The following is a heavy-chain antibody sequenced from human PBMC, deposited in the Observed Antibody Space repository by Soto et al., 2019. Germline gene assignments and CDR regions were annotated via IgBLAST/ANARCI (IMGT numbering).Heavy chain of an antibody. Sequence: ASVKVSCKVSGYTLTELSMHWVRQAPGKGLEWMGGFDPEDGETIYAQKFQGRVTMTEDTSTDTAYMELSSLRSEDTAVYYCATLPSGYCSSTSCYARGWFDPWGQGTLVTVSS. CDR1: GYTLTELS. V-gene: IGHV1-24*01. D-gene: IGHD2-2*03. CDR2: FDPEDGET. CDR3: ATLPSGYCSSTSCYARGWFDP. J-gene: IGHJ5*02.